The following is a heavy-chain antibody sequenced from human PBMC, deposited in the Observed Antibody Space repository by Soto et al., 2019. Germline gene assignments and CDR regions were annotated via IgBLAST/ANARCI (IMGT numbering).Heavy chain of an antibody. CDR2: INPNSGGT. D-gene: IGHD2-15*01. CDR1: GYTFTGYY. CDR3: ARDNCSGGSCYSDARMDV. J-gene: IGHJ6*02. V-gene: IGHV1-2*04. Sequence: SXKVSCKASGYTFTGYYIHWGRQAPGQWLEWMGWINPNSGGTSYAQKFQCWVTMTRDTSISTAYMELSRLISDDTAVYYCARDNCSGGSCYSDARMDVWGQGTTVTVSS.